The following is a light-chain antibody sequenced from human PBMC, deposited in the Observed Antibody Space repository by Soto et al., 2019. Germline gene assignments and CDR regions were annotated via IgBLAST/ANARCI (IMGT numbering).Light chain of an antibody. V-gene: IGKV3D-15*02. CDR3: QQFGTSSLVT. Sequence: DIVMTQSPATLSVSPGERVTLSCRASQSLTRNVAWYQQRPGQAPRVLIYGASARATDIPARFSGSGSGTDYTLTISSLHSDDFAVYYCQQFGTSSLVTFGPGTKVDIK. CDR2: GAS. CDR1: QSLTRN. J-gene: IGKJ3*01.